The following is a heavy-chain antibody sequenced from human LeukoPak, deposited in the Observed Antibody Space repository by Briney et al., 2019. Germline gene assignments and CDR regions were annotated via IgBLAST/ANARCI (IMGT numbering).Heavy chain of an antibody. Sequence: ASVKVSCKASGYTFTGYAMHWVRQAPGQRLEWMGWINAGNGNTKYSQKFQGRVTITRDTSASTAYMELSSLRSEDTAVYYCAREDYGDYGAFDIWGQGTMVTVSS. CDR3: AREDYGDYGAFDI. CDR2: INAGNGNT. V-gene: IGHV1-3*01. D-gene: IGHD4-17*01. CDR1: GYTFTGYA. J-gene: IGHJ3*02.